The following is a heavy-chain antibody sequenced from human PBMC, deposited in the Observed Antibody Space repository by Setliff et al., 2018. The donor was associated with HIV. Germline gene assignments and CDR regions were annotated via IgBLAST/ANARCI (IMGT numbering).Heavy chain of an antibody. CDR2: IYPGDSVT. Sequence: ESLKISCRASGYTFTNYWIGWVRQMPGKGLEWIGVIYPGDSVTRYGPSFQGQVFISADRSLTTAYLEWSSLKPSDTAMYYCIRRRRAPGTEDLEAVWGQGTRGTVS. V-gene: IGHV5-51*01. J-gene: IGHJ4*02. CDR1: GYTFTNYW. CDR3: IRRRRAPGTEDLEAV. D-gene: IGHD1-26*01.